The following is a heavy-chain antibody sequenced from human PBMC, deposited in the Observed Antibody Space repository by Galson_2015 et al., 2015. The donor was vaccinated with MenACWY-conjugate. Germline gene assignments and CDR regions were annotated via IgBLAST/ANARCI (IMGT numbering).Heavy chain of an antibody. Sequence: SLRLSCAGSGFIFSSHWMHWVRHLPGEGLIWVSRMNGDGSIIDYADSVKGRFTTSRDNAKNMVFLQMDRLRAEDTAVYYCVRASNGDADYWGQGTLVTVSS. J-gene: IGHJ4*02. CDR3: VRASNGDADY. CDR2: MNGDGSII. CDR1: GFIFSSHW. V-gene: IGHV3-74*01. D-gene: IGHD2-21*02.